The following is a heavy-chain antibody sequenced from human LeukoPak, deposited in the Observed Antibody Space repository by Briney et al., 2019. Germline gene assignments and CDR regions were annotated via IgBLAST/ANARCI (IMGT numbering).Heavy chain of an antibody. CDR3: ARDGIQSIDY. J-gene: IGHJ4*02. D-gene: IGHD3-3*02. Sequence: GGSLRLSCATSGFTFRTYGMHWVRQAPGKGLEWVAFIWGDGSNQFYADSVRGRFTISRDNSKNSLYLEMNSLRAEDTAVYYCARDGIQSIDYWGQGTLVTVSS. CDR1: GFTFRTYG. V-gene: IGHV3-33*01. CDR2: IWGDGSNQ.